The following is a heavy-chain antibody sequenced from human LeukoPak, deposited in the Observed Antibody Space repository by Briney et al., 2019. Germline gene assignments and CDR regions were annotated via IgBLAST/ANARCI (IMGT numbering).Heavy chain of an antibody. D-gene: IGHD1-26*01. CDR2: IYSGGST. Sequence: GGSLRLSCAASGFTISRNYMNWVRQTPGKGLEWVSVIYSGGSTYYADFVKGRFTISRDNSKNTLYLQMDSLRTEDTAVYYCARSWDARLNFDYWGQGTLVTVSS. V-gene: IGHV3-66*02. CDR1: GFTISRNY. CDR3: ARSWDARLNFDY. J-gene: IGHJ4*02.